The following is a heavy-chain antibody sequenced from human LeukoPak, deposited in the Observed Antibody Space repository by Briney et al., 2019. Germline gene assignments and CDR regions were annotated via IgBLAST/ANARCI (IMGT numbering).Heavy chain of an antibody. D-gene: IGHD3-3*01. J-gene: IGHJ4*02. CDR1: GFTFSSYG. Sequence: GGSLRLSCAESGFTFSSYGMHWVRQAPGKGLEWVAFVRYDGSNKYYADSVKGRFTISRDNSKNTLYLQMNSLRAEDTAVYYCANHDFWSGYYSYWGQGTLVTVSS. CDR2: VRYDGSNK. V-gene: IGHV3-30*02. CDR3: ANHDFWSGYYSY.